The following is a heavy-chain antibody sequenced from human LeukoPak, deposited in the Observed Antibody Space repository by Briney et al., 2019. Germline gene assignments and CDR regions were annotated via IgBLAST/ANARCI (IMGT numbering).Heavy chain of an antibody. V-gene: IGHV3-30-3*02. J-gene: IGHJ5*02. D-gene: IGHD2-2*01. Sequence: PGGSLRLSCAASGFTFSSYAMHWVRQAPSKGLEWVAVISYDGSNKYYADSVKGRFTISRDNSKNTLYLQMNSLRAEDTAVYYCAKPGGVPAAMGPGWFDPWGQGTLVTVSS. CDR3: AKPGGVPAAMGPGWFDP. CDR1: GFTFSSYA. CDR2: ISYDGSNK.